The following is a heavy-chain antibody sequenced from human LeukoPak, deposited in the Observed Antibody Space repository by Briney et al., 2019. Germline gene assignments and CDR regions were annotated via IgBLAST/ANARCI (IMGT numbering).Heavy chain of an antibody. CDR2: ISYDGSNK. CDR1: GFFFSSYG. Sequence: AGGSLRLSCAASGFFFSSYGMHWVRQTPGKGLEWVAVISYDGSNKNCVESARGRFTISRENSKNTLSLQMNSLRLEDTAVYYCAKDRYGDYGPFDNWGQGTMVTVSS. D-gene: IGHD4-17*01. J-gene: IGHJ3*02. V-gene: IGHV3-30*18. CDR3: AKDRYGDYGPFDN.